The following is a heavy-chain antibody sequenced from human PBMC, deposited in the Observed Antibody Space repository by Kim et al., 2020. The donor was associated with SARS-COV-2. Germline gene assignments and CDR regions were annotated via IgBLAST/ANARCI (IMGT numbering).Heavy chain of an antibody. CDR1: VGTFSSYA. V-gene: IGHV1-69*13. Sequence: SVKVSCKASVGTFSSYAISWVRQAPGQGLEWMGGIIPIFGTANYAQKFQGRVTITADESTSTAYMELSSLRSEDTAVYYCARNDYGDSQGWELNYYYYYGMDVWGQGTTVTVSS. J-gene: IGHJ6*02. D-gene: IGHD4-17*01. CDR2: IIPIFGTA. CDR3: ARNDYGDSQGWELNYYYYYGMDV.